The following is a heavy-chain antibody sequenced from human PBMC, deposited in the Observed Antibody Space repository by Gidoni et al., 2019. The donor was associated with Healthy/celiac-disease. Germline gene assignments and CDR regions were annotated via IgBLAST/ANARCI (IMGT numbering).Heavy chain of an antibody. CDR3: ARGPDTAMVTVGYFDY. V-gene: IGHV5-51*01. D-gene: IGHD5-18*01. J-gene: IGHJ4*02. CDR2: IYPGDSDT. Sequence: EVQLVQSGAEVKKPGESLKISCTGSGYSFTIYWIGWVRQMPGKGLEWMGIIYPGDSDTRYSPSFQGQVTISADKSISTAYLQWSSLKASDTAMYYCARGPDTAMVTVGYFDYWGQGTLVTVSS. CDR1: GYSFTIYW.